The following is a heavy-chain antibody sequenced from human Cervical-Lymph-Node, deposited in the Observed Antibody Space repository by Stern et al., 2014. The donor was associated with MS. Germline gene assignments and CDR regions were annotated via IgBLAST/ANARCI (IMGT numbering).Heavy chain of an antibody. CDR2: IDWDDDK. D-gene: IGHD2-21*02. CDR1: GFSLSTSGMC. Sequence: QITLKESGPALVKPTQTLTLTCTFSGFSLSTSGMCVSWIRQPPGKALEWLALIDWDDDKYYSTSLKTRLTISKDTPKNQVVLKMTNMDPVDTATYYCARIRNCGGDPNWFDPWGQGTLVTVSS. CDR3: ARIRNCGGDPNWFDP. J-gene: IGHJ5*02. V-gene: IGHV2-70*01.